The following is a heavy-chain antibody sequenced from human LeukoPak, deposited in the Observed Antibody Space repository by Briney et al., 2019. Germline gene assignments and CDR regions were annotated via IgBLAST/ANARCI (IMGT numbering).Heavy chain of an antibody. J-gene: IGHJ6*03. Sequence: SVKVSCKASGGTFSSYAISWVRQAPGQGLEWMGGIIPIFGTANYAQKFQGRVTITADESTSTAYMELSRLRSEDTAVYYCARVWEAVARTGYYYYYMDVWGKGTTVTVSS. V-gene: IGHV1-69*13. CDR3: ARVWEAVARTGYYYYYMDV. CDR2: IIPIFGTA. D-gene: IGHD6-19*01. CDR1: GGTFSSYA.